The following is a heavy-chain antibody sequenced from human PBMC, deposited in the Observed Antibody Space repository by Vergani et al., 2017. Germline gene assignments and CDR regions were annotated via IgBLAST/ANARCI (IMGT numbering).Heavy chain of an antibody. J-gene: IGHJ4*02. CDR2: SRPKTEGETT. V-gene: IGHV3-15*01. D-gene: IGHD3-9*01. CDR1: VFTFWHHW. Sequence: EVQLLESGGGLVQPGGSLRLSCAAPVFTFWHHWMMWVRQAPGKGLEWVASSRPKTEGETTDYAAPVKGGFTISRDDSKNTLYLQMNSLKTEDTAVYYCTTPTKWELRYYLDYWGQGTLVTVSS. CDR3: TTPTKWELRYYLDY.